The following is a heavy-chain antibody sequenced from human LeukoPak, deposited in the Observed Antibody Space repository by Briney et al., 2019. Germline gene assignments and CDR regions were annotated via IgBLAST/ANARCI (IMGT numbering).Heavy chain of an antibody. CDR1: GFTFSSYA. J-gene: IGHJ4*02. CDR3: AKGPERRGFCSGSACYSDC. D-gene: IGHD2-8*02. V-gene: IGHV3-23*01. CDR2: SSANGGRT. Sequence: GGSLRLSCAASGFTFSSYAMSWVRQGPGKGLEWVAASSANGGRTYYTESVKGHFTISRDNSKNTLYLQMNSLRADDTAVYYCAKGPERRGFCSGSACYSDCWGQGTLVTVSS.